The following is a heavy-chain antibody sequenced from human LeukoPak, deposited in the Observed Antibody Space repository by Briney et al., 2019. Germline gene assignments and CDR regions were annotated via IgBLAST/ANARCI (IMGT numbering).Heavy chain of an antibody. CDR1: GFTFSSYA. V-gene: IGHV3-30-3*01. CDR2: ISYDGSNK. J-gene: IGHJ4*02. Sequence: PGRSLRLSCAASGFTFSSYAMHWVRQALGKWLEWVAVISYDGSNKYYADSVKGRFTISRDNSKNTLYLQMNSLRAEDTAVYYCAKGPYYDSSGYFSLSDYWGQGTLVTVSS. CDR3: AKGPYYDSSGYFSLSDY. D-gene: IGHD3-22*01.